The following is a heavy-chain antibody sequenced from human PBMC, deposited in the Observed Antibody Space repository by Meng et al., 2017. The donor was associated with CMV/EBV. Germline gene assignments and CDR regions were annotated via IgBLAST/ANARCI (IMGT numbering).Heavy chain of an antibody. CDR3: ARDQTYYDFWSGYHEYNWFDP. Sequence: SETLSLTCTVSGGSISSYYWSWIRQPPGKGLEWIGYICYSGSTNYNPSLKSRVTISVDTSKNQFSLKLSSVTAADTAVYYCARDQTYYDFWSGYHEYNWFDPWGQGTLVTVSS. CDR2: ICYSGST. V-gene: IGHV4-59*01. J-gene: IGHJ5*02. CDR1: GGSISSYY. D-gene: IGHD3-3*01.